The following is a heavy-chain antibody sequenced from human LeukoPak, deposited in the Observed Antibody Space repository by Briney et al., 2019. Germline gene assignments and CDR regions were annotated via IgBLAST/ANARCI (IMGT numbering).Heavy chain of an antibody. V-gene: IGHV3-48*04. CDR1: GFTFSAYS. J-gene: IGHJ4*02. Sequence: SGGSLRLSCAASGFTFSAYSMNWVRQAPGKGLEWISYTSRSSGAIFYADSVKGRFTISGDNAKSSLYLQMNGLRAEDTAVYYCVRDHLYGFDYWGQGTLLTVSS. D-gene: IGHD4-17*01. CDR3: VRDHLYGFDY. CDR2: TSRSSGAI.